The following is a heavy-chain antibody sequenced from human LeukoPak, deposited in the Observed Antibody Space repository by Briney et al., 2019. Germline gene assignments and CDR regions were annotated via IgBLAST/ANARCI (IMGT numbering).Heavy chain of an antibody. D-gene: IGHD3-22*01. CDR3: ARDSYSVVGKYDSSGYYGDS. CDR2: LYYDGSIQ. J-gene: IGHJ4*02. CDR1: GFTFSSYA. Sequence: PGRSLRLSCAASGFTFSSYAMHWVRQAPGKGLEWVATLYYDGSIQYYPDSVKGRFTSSTDNSENTLYLQINSLRAEDTAVYYCARDSYSVVGKYDSSGYYGDSWGQGTLVTVSS. V-gene: IGHV3-30*04.